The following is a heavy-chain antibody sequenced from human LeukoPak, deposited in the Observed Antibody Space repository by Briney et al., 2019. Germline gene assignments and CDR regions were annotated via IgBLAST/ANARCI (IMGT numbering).Heavy chain of an antibody. CDR1: GFTFSSYW. J-gene: IGHJ4*02. CDR2: INSDGSST. V-gene: IGHV3-74*01. Sequence: GGSLRLSCAASGFTFSSYWMHWVRQAPGKGLVWVSRINSDGSSTSYADSVKGRFTISRDNAKNTLYLQMNSLRAEDTAVYYCARGVPITMVRGVITYWGPGTLVTLSS. CDR3: ARGVPITMVRGVITY. D-gene: IGHD3-10*01.